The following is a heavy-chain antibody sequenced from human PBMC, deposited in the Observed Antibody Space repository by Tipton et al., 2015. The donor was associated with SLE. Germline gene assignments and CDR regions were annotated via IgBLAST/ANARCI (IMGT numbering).Heavy chain of an antibody. CDR3: ARAPVAGLFDY. V-gene: IGHV4-39*07. CDR1: GGSISSSSYY. CDR2: IYYSGST. D-gene: IGHD6-19*01. J-gene: IGHJ4*02. Sequence: TLSLTCTVSGGSISSSSYYWGWIRQPPGKGLEWIGSIYYSGSTYYNPSLKSRVTISVDTSKNQFSLKLSSVTAADTAVYYCARAPVAGLFDYWGQGTLVTVSS.